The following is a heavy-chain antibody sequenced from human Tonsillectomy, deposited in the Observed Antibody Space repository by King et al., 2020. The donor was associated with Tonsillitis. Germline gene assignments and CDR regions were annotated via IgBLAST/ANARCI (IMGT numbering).Heavy chain of an antibody. V-gene: IGHV3-30*18. CDR2: ISYDGSRR. CDR3: AKDWVAVAI. Sequence: VQLVESGGGVVQPGRSLRLSCAASGFTFSTYGMHWVRQAPGKGLEWVAVISYDGSRRNYADSVKGRFTISRDNAKNTMYLQMSSLRAEDTAVYYCAKDWVAVAIWGQGTMVTVSP. CDR1: GFTFSTYG. D-gene: IGHD6-19*01. J-gene: IGHJ3*02.